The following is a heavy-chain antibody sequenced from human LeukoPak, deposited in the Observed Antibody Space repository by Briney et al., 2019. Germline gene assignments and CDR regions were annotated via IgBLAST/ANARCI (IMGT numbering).Heavy chain of an antibody. Sequence: GASVKVSCKASGGTFSSYAISWVRQAPGQGLEWMGGIIPIFGTANYAQKFQGRVTITADESTSTAYMELSSLRSEDTAVYYCVREGSYGETPFDYWGQGTLVTVSS. D-gene: IGHD5-18*01. CDR2: IIPIFGTA. J-gene: IGHJ4*02. CDR3: VREGSYGETPFDY. CDR1: GGTFSSYA. V-gene: IGHV1-69*13.